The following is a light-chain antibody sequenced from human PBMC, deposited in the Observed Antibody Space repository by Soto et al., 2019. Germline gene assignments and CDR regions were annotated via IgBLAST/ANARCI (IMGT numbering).Light chain of an antibody. J-gene: IGKJ2*01. V-gene: IGKV3-15*01. CDR2: GAS. Sequence: IVMTQSQATLSVSPGDRATLSCRARQSVSSNLAWYQQKPGQAPRLLIYGASTRATGIPARFSGSGSGTEFNLTISSLQSENFAVYYCQQYDNWPPMYTFGQGTNLEIK. CDR3: QQYDNWPPMYT. CDR1: QSVSSN.